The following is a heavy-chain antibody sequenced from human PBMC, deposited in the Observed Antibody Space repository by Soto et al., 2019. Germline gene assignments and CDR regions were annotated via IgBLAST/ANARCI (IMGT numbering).Heavy chain of an antibody. CDR3: AREAGWQRMVPYD. V-gene: IGHV1-18*04. CDR1: GYTFTSYG. D-gene: IGHD6-25*01. Sequence: QVQLVQSGTEVKKPGASVKVSCKAFGYTFTSYGFSWVRQVPGQGLEWLGWISAFNGDTKYAQTMKGRLTVTTDTSTTSVHMELRSLTPDDTAGYYCAREAGWQRMVPYDWGQGTLVTVSS. J-gene: IGHJ4*02. CDR2: ISAFNGDT.